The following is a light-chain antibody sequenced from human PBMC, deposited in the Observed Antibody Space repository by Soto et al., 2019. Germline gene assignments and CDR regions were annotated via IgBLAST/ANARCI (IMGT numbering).Light chain of an antibody. CDR1: SSDVGAYNY. Sequence: QSALTQPASVXGSPGQSITISCTGTSSDVGAYNYVSWYQHHPGKVPKLLIYEVTNRPSGVSDRFSGSKSGNTASLNISGLKAEDEADYYCSSKRDSSTLFVFGTRTKVTVL. CDR2: EVT. CDR3: SSKRDSSTLFV. J-gene: IGLJ1*01. V-gene: IGLV2-14*01.